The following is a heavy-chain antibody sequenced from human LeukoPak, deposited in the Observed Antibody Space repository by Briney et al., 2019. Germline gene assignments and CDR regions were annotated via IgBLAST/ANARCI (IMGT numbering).Heavy chain of an antibody. D-gene: IGHD6-19*01. V-gene: IGHV4-61*05. J-gene: IGHJ4*02. CDR2: IYYSGST. Sequence: SETLSLTCAVSGGSISSNSYYWGWIRQPPGKGLEWIGYIYYSGSTNYNPSLKSRVTISVDTSKNQFSLKLSSVTAADTAVYYCARGLAVAGTFFDYWGQGTLVTVSS. CDR1: GGSISSNSYY. CDR3: ARGLAVAGTFFDY.